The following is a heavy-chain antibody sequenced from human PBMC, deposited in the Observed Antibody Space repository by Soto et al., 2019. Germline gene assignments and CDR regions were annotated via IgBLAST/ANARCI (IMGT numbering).Heavy chain of an antibody. CDR1: GFTFSDYS. CDR3: ARDSVPYFDWLMATYFDY. J-gene: IGHJ4*02. CDR2: ITGSSGYI. V-gene: IGHV3-21*01. D-gene: IGHD3-9*01. Sequence: EVQLVESGGGLVKPGGSLRLSCAASGFTFSDYSVNWVRQAPGKGLEWVSSITGSSGYIYYADSVKGRFTISRDNAKNSLYLQMNSLRAEDTAVYYCARDSVPYFDWLMATYFDYWGQGTLVTVSS.